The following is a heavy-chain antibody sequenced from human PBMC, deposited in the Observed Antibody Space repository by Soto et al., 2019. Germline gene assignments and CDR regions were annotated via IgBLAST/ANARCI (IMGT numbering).Heavy chain of an antibody. CDR1: GFTFSSYA. D-gene: IGHD6-6*01. Sequence: LRLSCAASGFTFSSYAMHWVRQAPGKGLEWVAVISYDGSNKYYADSVKGRFTISRDNSKNTLYLQMNSLRAEDTAVYYCASLEYSSSPYPFDYWGQGTLVTVSS. V-gene: IGHV3-30-3*01. CDR2: ISYDGSNK. J-gene: IGHJ4*02. CDR3: ASLEYSSSPYPFDY.